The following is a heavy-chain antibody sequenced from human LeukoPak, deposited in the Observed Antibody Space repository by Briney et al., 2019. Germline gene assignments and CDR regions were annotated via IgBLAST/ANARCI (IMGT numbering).Heavy chain of an antibody. CDR3: TRGRDGYFY. V-gene: IGHV4-4*09. D-gene: IGHD5-24*01. CDR2: IYASGYT. J-gene: IGHJ4*02. CDR1: GGSISSSY. Sequence: SETLSLTCTVSGGSISSSYWTWIRQPPGKGLEWIGYIYASGYTNYNPSLKSRVTMSVDTSKNQFSLKPSSVSAADTAVYYCTRGRDGYFYWGQGTLVTVSS.